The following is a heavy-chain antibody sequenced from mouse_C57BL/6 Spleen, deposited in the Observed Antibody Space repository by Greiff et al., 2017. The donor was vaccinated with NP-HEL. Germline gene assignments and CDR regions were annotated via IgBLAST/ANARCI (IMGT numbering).Heavy chain of an antibody. D-gene: IGHD2-5*01. CDR2: INPNNGGT. Sequence: EVQLQQSGPELVKPGASVKISCKASGYTFTDYYMNWVKQSHGKSLEWIGDINPNNGGTSYNQKFKGKATLTVDKSSSTAYMELRSLTSEDSAVYYCARWGIYSNYGAYWGQGTLVTVSA. CDR1: GYTFTDYY. CDR3: ARWGIYSNYGAY. J-gene: IGHJ3*01. V-gene: IGHV1-26*01.